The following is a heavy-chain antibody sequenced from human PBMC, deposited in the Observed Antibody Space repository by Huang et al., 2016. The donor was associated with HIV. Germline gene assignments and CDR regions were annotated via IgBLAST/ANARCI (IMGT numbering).Heavy chain of an antibody. J-gene: IGHJ4*02. CDR3: ASGIYDGYTYRQFDY. D-gene: IGHD5-12*01. Sequence: QVQLVQSGAEVKKPGSSVKVSCKTSGDTLGRYGISWVRQAPGQGLEWLGGVIPVFGTPNYALKFQGRVTINADDSTSTAFMELRSLRSEDTAVYYCASGIYDGYTYRQFDYWGQGTLVTVSS. CDR1: GDTLGRYG. CDR2: VIPVFGTP. V-gene: IGHV1-69*13.